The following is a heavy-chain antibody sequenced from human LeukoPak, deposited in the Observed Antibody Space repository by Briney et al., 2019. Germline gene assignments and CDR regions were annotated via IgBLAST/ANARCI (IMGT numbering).Heavy chain of an antibody. J-gene: IGHJ4*02. CDR3: ARGDYDGSGVDY. CDR1: GGSVSSDSYY. Sequence: SETLSLTCTVSGGSVSSDSYYWNWIRQPPGKGLEWLGYIYYSGSTNYNPSLKSRVTISVDTSKNQFSLKLRSVTAADTAVYYCARGDYDGSGVDYWGRGTLATVSS. CDR2: IYYSGST. D-gene: IGHD3-10*01. V-gene: IGHV4-61*01.